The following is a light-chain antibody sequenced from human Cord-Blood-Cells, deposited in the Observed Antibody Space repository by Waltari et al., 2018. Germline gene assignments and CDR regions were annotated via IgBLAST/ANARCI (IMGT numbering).Light chain of an antibody. Sequence: EIVLKQSLVTLASSPGERATPACRASQGFSRSYLAWYQQKPGQAPRLLIYGAASTVTGIPDQLSGSGSGTDFTLTISRLEPDDFAVYYCQQYGRSPTLTFGQGTQVELK. CDR2: GAA. V-gene: IGKV3-20*01. CDR3: QQYGRSPTLT. J-gene: IGKJ1*01. CDR1: QGFSRSY.